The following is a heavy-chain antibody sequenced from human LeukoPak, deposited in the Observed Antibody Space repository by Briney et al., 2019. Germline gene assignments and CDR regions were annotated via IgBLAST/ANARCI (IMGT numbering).Heavy chain of an antibody. CDR2: ISSSSSYI. Sequence: PGGSLRLSCAASGFTLSSYSMNWVRQAPGKGLEWVSSISSSSSYIYYADSVKGRFTISRDNAKNSLYLQMNSLRAEDTAVYYCAKASPDSSSWYDWGQGTLVTVSS. D-gene: IGHD6-13*01. J-gene: IGHJ4*02. V-gene: IGHV3-21*01. CDR1: GFTLSSYS. CDR3: AKASPDSSSWYD.